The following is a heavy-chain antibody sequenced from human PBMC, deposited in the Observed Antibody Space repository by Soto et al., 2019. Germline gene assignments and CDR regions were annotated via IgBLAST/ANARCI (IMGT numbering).Heavy chain of an antibody. CDR1: GYTFITYD. Sequence: QVHLVQSGAEVKKPGASVRVSCKASGYTFITYDISWVRQAPGQGLEWMGWISAYNGNTIYAQKLQGRVTMTRDTSTSTAYMELRSLGYEDTAVYYCAILISSGITFDYWGQGTLVTVSS. D-gene: IGHD3-10*01. V-gene: IGHV1-18*01. CDR3: AILISSGITFDY. CDR2: ISAYNGNT. J-gene: IGHJ4*02.